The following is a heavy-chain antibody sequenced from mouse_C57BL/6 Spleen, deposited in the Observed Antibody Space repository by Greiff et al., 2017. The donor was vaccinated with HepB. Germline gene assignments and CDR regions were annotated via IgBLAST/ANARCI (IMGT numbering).Heavy chain of an antibody. J-gene: IGHJ3*01. Sequence: EVKLEESGAELVKPGASVKLSCTASGFNITDYYMHWVKQRPEQGLEWIGRIDPEDGETNYAPKFQGKATITEDTSSNTAYMQLSSLTSEDTAVYYCARGGNYSAWFAYWGQGTLVTVSA. CDR1: GFNITDYY. D-gene: IGHD2-1*01. CDR3: ARGGNYSAWFAY. V-gene: IGHV14-2*01. CDR2: IDPEDGET.